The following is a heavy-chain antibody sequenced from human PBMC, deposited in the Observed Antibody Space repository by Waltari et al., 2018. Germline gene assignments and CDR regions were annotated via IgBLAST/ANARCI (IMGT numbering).Heavy chain of an antibody. V-gene: IGHV4-30-4*08. Sequence: QVQLQESGPGLVKPSQTLSLTCTVSGGSISSGDYYWSWIRQPPGKGLEWIGYIYYSGSTYYNPSLKSRVTISVDTSKNQFSLKLSSVTAADTAVYYCARERGPYCSGGSCYSGDYWGQGTLVTVSS. CDR1: GGSISSGDYY. CDR3: ARERGPYCSGGSCYSGDY. D-gene: IGHD2-15*01. CDR2: IYYSGST. J-gene: IGHJ4*02.